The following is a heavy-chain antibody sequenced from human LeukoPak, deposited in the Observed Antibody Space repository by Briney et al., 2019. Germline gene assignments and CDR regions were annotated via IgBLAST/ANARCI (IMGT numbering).Heavy chain of an antibody. CDR3: ARDDSSGSHFDS. CDR1: GFIFSDYY. Sequence: GGSLRLSCVPSGFIFSDYYMSWIRQAPGKGLEWISYISPTSSFANYADSIKGRFTTSRDNAKNSLFLHMNSLAAEDTAMYYCARDDSSGSHFDSWGQGTLVTVSS. V-gene: IGHV3-11*05. CDR2: ISPTSSFA. J-gene: IGHJ4*02. D-gene: IGHD3-22*01.